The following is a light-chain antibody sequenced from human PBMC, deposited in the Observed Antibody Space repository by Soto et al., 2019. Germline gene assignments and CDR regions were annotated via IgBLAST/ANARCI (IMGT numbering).Light chain of an antibody. J-gene: IGKJ1*01. Sequence: EIVMTQSPATLSVSPGERATLSCRASQSVSTNLAWYQQQPGQAPRLLIYGAFTRATGIPARFSGSGSGTEFTLTISSLQSEDFAVYYCQQYNYWPWTFGQGTKVDIK. CDR1: QSVSTN. CDR2: GAF. V-gene: IGKV3-15*01. CDR3: QQYNYWPWT.